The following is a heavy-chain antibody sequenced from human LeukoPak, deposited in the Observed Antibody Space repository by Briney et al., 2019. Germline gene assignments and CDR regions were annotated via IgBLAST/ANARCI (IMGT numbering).Heavy chain of an antibody. V-gene: IGHV3-23*01. CDR2: ISETSRKT. J-gene: IGHJ6*02. CDR3: ARGEELSGMDV. D-gene: IGHD3-16*02. CDR1: GFTFNIYA. Sequence: PGGSLRLSCAASGFTFNIYAMSWVRQAPEKGLEWVSAISETSRKTYYADPVKGRFTISRDNSKNTLYLQMNSLRAEDTAVYYCARGEELSGMDVWGQGTTVTVSS.